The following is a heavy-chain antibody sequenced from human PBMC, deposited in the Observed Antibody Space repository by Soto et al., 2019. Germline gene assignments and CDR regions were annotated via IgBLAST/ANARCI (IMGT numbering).Heavy chain of an antibody. V-gene: IGHV3-23*01. Sequence: EVQLLESGGGLVQPGGSLRLSCAASGFTFSSYAMSWVRQAPGKGLEWVSAISGSGGSTYYADSVKGRFTISRDNSKNTLDLQMNSLRAEDTAVYYCAKDITMIVVVTKDYWGQGTLVTVSS. J-gene: IGHJ4*02. CDR3: AKDITMIVVVTKDY. CDR2: ISGSGGST. CDR1: GFTFSSYA. D-gene: IGHD3-22*01.